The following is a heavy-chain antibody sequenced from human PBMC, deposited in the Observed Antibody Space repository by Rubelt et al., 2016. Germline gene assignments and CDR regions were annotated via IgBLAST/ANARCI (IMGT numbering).Heavy chain of an antibody. Sequence: QVQLVESGGGVVQPGRSLRLSCAASGFTFSSYGMHWVRQAPGEGLEWVAVIWYDGSNKYYADSVKGRFTISRDKSKNTLYLQMNSLRAEDTAVYYCARDGYKTSCPMDVWGKGTTVTVSS. CDR3: ARDGYKTSCPMDV. D-gene: IGHD2-2*01. J-gene: IGHJ6*03. V-gene: IGHV3-33*08. CDR2: IWYDGSNK. CDR1: GFTFSSYG.